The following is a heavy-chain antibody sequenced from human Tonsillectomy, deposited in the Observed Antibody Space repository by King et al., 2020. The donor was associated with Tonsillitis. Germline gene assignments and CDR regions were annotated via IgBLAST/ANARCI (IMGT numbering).Heavy chain of an antibody. CDR1: GGSFSGYY. D-gene: IGHD3-9*01. CDR2: INHSGST. V-gene: IGHV4-34*01. J-gene: IGHJ4*02. CDR3: ARGGYFDWLAQTSFDY. Sequence: VQLQQWGAGLLKPSETLSLPCAVSGGSFSGYYWSWIRQPPGKGLEWIGEINHSGSTNYKPSLKSRVTISVDTYKNQFSLKLSSVTAADTAVYYCARGGYFDWLAQTSFDYWGQGTLVTVSS.